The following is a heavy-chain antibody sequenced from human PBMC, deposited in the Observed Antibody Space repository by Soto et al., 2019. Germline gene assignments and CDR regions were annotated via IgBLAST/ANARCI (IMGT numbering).Heavy chain of an antibody. CDR3: ARGLVPAAILHAFYI. J-gene: IGHJ3*02. CDR1: GFTFSSYG. CDR2: ISYDGSNK. V-gene: IGHV3-30*03. Sequence: GGSLRLSCAASGFTFSSYGMHWVRQAPGKGLEWVAVISYDGSNKYYADSVKGRFTISRDNSKNTLYLQMNSLRAEDTAVYYCARGLVPAAILHAFYIWGQGTMVTVSS. D-gene: IGHD2-2*02.